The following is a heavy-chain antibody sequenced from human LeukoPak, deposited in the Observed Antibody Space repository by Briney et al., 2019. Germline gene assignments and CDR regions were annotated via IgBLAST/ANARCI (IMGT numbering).Heavy chain of an antibody. Sequence: GGSLRLSCAASGFTFSSYSMNWVRQAPGKGLEWVSSISSSSSYIYYADSVKGRFTISRDNAKNSLYLQMNSLRAEDTAVYYCARDVQQLVPYCYGMDVWGQGTTVTVSS. CDR2: ISSSSSYI. CDR3: ARDVQQLVPYCYGMDV. CDR1: GFTFSSYS. D-gene: IGHD6-13*01. J-gene: IGHJ6*02. V-gene: IGHV3-21*01.